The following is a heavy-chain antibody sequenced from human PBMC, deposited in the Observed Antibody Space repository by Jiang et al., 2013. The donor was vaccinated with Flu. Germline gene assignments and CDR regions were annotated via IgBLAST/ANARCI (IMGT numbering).Heavy chain of an antibody. CDR1: GYSFTSYW. V-gene: IGHV5-51*01. J-gene: IGHJ6*02. CDR3: ARWSPLTAAGKDPLPSLALGYYGMDV. Sequence: GAEVKKPGESLKISCKGSGYSFTSYWIGWVRQMPGKGLEWMGIIYPGDSDTRYSPSFQGQVTISADKSISTAYLQWSSLKASDTAMYYCARWSPLTAAGKDPLPSLALGYYGMDVWGQGTTVTVSS. D-gene: IGHD6-13*01. CDR2: IYPGDSDT.